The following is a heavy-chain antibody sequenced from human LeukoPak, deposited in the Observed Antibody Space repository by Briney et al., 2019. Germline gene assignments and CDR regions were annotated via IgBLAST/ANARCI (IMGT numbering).Heavy chain of an antibody. D-gene: IGHD6-19*01. Sequence: SETLSLTCTVSGGSISSYYWSWIRQPAGKGLEWIGRIYTSGSTNYNPSLKSRVTMSVDTSKNQFSLKLSSVTAADTAVYYCARGLAVAGEGYFDYWGQGTLVTVSS. V-gene: IGHV4-4*07. CDR3: ARGLAVAGEGYFDY. J-gene: IGHJ4*02. CDR1: GGSISSYY. CDR2: IYTSGST.